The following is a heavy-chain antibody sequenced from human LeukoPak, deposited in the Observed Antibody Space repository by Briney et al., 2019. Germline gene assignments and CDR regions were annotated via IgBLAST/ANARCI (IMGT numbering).Heavy chain of an antibody. D-gene: IGHD3-22*01. J-gene: IGHJ3*02. Sequence: ASVKVSCKASGYTFTSYGISWVRQAPGQGLEWMGWISAYNGNTNYAQKLQGRVTMTTDTSTSTAYMELKSLRSDDRAVYYCARDGYYYDSSGYYQGAFDIWGQGTMVSVSS. CDR2: ISAYNGNT. V-gene: IGHV1-18*01. CDR1: GYTFTSYG. CDR3: ARDGYYYDSSGYYQGAFDI.